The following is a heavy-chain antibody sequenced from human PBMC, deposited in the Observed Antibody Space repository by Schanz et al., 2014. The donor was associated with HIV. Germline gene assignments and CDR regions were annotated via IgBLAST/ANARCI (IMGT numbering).Heavy chain of an antibody. CDR1: GYTFSTYG. V-gene: IGHV1-18*01. CDR3: ARGARYGMDV. J-gene: IGHJ6*02. Sequence: QVQLVQSGDEVKKPGASVKVSCKASGYTFSTYGISWVRQAPGQGLEWMGWINAYNGKTNYARKVQGRVTMTTDTSTTTAYMELRSLRSDDTAVYYCARGARYGMDVWGQGTTVTVSS. CDR2: INAYNGKT.